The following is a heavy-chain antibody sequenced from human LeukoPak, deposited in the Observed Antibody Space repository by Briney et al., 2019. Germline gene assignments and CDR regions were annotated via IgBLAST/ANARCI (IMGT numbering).Heavy chain of an antibody. Sequence: GASVKVSCKASGGTFSSYAISWVRQAPGQGLEWMGGIIPIFGTANYAQKFQGRVTITADESTSTAYMELSSLRSEDTAVYYCARTTIVVGHMDVWGKGTTVTVSS. CDR2: IIPIFGTA. V-gene: IGHV1-69*13. J-gene: IGHJ6*03. CDR1: GGTFSSYA. D-gene: IGHD2-2*01. CDR3: ARTTIVVGHMDV.